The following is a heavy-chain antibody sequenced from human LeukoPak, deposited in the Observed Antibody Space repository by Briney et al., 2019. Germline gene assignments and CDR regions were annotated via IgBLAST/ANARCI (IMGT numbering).Heavy chain of an antibody. CDR1: GFTFSSYW. J-gene: IGHJ4*02. Sequence: GGSLRLSCAASGFTFSSYWMHWVRQAPGKGLVWVSRINGDGSSTSYADSVKGRFTISRDNSKNTLYLQMNSLRAEDTAVYYCARRAGGYSHPYDYWGQGTLVTVSS. V-gene: IGHV3-74*01. D-gene: IGHD4-23*01. CDR3: ARRAGGYSHPYDY. CDR2: INGDGSST.